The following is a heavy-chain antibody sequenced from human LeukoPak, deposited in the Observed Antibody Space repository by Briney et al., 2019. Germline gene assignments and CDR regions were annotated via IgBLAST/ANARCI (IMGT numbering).Heavy chain of an antibody. CDR3: ARDGTDCSSTSCYGTYYYYGMDV. CDR1: GFTVSSNY. J-gene: IGHJ6*02. CDR2: ISGGGGST. Sequence: PGGSLRLSCAASGFTVSSNYMSWVRQAPGKGLEWVSTISGGGGSTYYADSVKGRFTISRDNSKNTLYLQMNSLRAEDTAVYYCARDGTDCSSTSCYGTYYYYGMDVWGQGTTVTVSS. V-gene: IGHV3-53*01. D-gene: IGHD2-2*01.